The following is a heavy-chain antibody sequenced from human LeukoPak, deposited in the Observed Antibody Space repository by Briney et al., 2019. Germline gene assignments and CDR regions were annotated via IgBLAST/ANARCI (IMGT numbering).Heavy chain of an antibody. CDR1: GFTFSSYW. Sequence: PGGSLRLSSAASGFTFSSYWMHWVRQAPGKGLVWVSRINSDGSSTSYADSVKGRFTISRDNAKNTLYLQMNGLRAEDTAVYYCAREMVGGYGPDYWGQGTLVTVSS. J-gene: IGHJ4*02. D-gene: IGHD5-18*01. CDR3: AREMVGGYGPDY. CDR2: INSDGSST. V-gene: IGHV3-74*01.